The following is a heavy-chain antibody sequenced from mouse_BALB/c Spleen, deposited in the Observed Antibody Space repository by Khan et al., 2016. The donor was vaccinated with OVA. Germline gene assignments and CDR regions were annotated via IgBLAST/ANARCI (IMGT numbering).Heavy chain of an antibody. V-gene: IGHV1-26*01. CDR2: VNPNTGGT. J-gene: IGHJ3*01. CDR3: AGGYDFFAY. D-gene: IGHD2-14*01. Sequence: VQLKQSGPDLVKPGASVKISCKASGYSFTLYYMTWVRQSHGKSLEWIGRVNPNTGGTYYNQDFKGQAILTVDKSSTTAYMKFRSLTSEDSAVYYCAGGYDFFAYWGKGTLVTVS. CDR1: GYSFTLYY.